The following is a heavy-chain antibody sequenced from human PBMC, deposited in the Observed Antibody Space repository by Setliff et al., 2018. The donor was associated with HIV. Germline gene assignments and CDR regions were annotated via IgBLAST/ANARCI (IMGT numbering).Heavy chain of an antibody. CDR1: GESFSNYH. V-gene: IGHV4-34*01. J-gene: IGHJ2*01. Sequence: SETLSLTCAVFGESFSNYHWNWFRQPPGGGLEWIGEISHSGNTGYNSSLKSRVTISVDTSKKQFSLEMRSLTAADTAIYYCARDQRLPGVQPPYWYFDLWG. CDR2: ISHSGNT. CDR3: ARDQRLPGVQPPYWYFDL. D-gene: IGHD2-2*01.